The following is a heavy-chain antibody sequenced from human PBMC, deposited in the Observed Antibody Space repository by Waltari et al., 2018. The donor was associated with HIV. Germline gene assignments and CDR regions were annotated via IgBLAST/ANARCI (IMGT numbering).Heavy chain of an antibody. CDR1: GFTFSSYW. CDR3: ARAVTKGFDY. D-gene: IGHD4-17*01. J-gene: IGHJ4*02. V-gene: IGHV3-7*04. Sequence: EVQLVESGGGLVQPGGSLRLSCAASGFTFSSYWMSWVRQAPGKGLEWVAKIKQDEREKYYVDSVKGRFTSSRDNAKNSLYLQMNSLRAEDTAVYYCARAVTKGFDYWGQGTLVTVSS. CDR2: IKQDEREK.